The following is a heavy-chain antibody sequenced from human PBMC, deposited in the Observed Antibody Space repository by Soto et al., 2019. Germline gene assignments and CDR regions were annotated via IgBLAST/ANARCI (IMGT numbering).Heavy chain of an antibody. CDR3: ARGPYYDLIWNYYYMDV. D-gene: IGHD3-16*01. Sequence: QVQLQESGPGLVKPSETLSLSCSVSGGSISGHYWSWVRQTPGKGLEGICYMYYSGSTNYNPSLKSRVTISVDTSKNHFSLRLTSVTAADTAVYYCARGPYYDLIWNYYYMDVWGKGTTVTVSS. CDR2: MYYSGST. J-gene: IGHJ6*03. V-gene: IGHV4-59*08. CDR1: GGSISGHY.